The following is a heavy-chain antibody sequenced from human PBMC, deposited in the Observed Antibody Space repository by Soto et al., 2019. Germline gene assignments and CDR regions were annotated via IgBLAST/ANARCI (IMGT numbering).Heavy chain of an antibody. Sequence: PSETLSLTCAVSGGSISSSNWWSWVRQPPGKGLEWIGEIYHSGSTNYNPSLKSRVTISVDKSKNQFSLKLSSVTAADTAVYYCASSSWSQKKTYFDYWGQGTLVTVSS. V-gene: IGHV4-4*02. J-gene: IGHJ4*02. CDR3: ASSSWSQKKTYFDY. CDR2: IYHSGST. D-gene: IGHD6-13*01. CDR1: GGSISSSNW.